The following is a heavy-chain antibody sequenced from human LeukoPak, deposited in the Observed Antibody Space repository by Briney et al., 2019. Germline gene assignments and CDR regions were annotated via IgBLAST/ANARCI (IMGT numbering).Heavy chain of an antibody. CDR2: ISNSGSTI. V-gene: IGHV3-11*01. Sequence: SGGSLRLSCTASGFTLGDYYMNWFRQAPGKGPEWVSYISNSGSTIYYADYVKGRFTVSRDNTKNSLYLQMNSLRAEDTAVYFCARDKSHGGMDVWGRGTTVTVSS. J-gene: IGHJ6*02. CDR1: GFTLGDYY. CDR3: ARDKSHGGMDV.